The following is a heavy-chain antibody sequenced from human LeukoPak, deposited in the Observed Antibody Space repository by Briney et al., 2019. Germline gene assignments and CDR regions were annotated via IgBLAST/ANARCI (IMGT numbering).Heavy chain of an antibody. D-gene: IGHD3-10*01. V-gene: IGHV1-69*04. J-gene: IGHJ6*02. Sequence: ASVKVSCKASGGTFSSYAISWVRQAPGQGLEWMGRIIPILGIANYAQKFQGRVTITADKSTSTAYMELSSLRSEDTAVYYCASKYGSGSYASSMDVWGQGTTVTVSS. CDR3: ASKYGSGSYASSMDV. CDR1: GGTFSSYA. CDR2: IIPILGIA.